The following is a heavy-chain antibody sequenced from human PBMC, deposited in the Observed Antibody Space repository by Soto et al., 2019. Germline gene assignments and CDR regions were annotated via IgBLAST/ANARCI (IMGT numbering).Heavy chain of an antibody. J-gene: IGHJ4*02. D-gene: IGHD6-6*01. Sequence: ASVKVSCKASGGTFSSYAISWVRQAPGQGLEWMGGIIPIFGTANYAQKFQGRVTITADESTSTAYMEPSSLRSEDTAVYYCAYLIEYSSSRNPVWGQGTLVTVSS. V-gene: IGHV1-69*13. CDR3: AYLIEYSSSRNPV. CDR1: GGTFSSYA. CDR2: IIPIFGTA.